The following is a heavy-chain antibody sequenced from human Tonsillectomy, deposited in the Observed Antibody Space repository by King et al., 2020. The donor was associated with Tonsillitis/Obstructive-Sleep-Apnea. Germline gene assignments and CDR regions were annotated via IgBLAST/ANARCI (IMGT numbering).Heavy chain of an antibody. CDR1: GGSISSYY. Sequence: QLQESGPGLVKPSETLSLTCSVSGGSISSYYWSWIRQPPGKGLEWIGYSYYSGSTNYNPSLKSRVTISVDTSKNQFSLKLSSVTAADTAVYYCAREGEGGSGWYTDYYYGMDVWGQGTTVTVSS. D-gene: IGHD6-19*01. CDR3: AREGEGGSGWYTDYYYGMDV. CDR2: SYYSGST. J-gene: IGHJ6*02. V-gene: IGHV4-59*01.